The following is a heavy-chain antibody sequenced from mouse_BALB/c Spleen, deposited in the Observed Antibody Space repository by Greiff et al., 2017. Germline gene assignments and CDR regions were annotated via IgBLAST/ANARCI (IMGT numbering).Heavy chain of an antibody. Sequence: EVKLVESGPGLVKPSQSLSLTCTVTGYSITSDYAWNWIRQFPGNKLEWMGYISYSGSTSYNPSLKSRISITRDTSKNQFFLQLNSVTTEDTATYYCARDEDFDYWGQGTTLTVSS. CDR1: GYSITSDYA. V-gene: IGHV3-2*02. CDR2: ISYSGST. CDR3: ARDEDFDY. J-gene: IGHJ2*01.